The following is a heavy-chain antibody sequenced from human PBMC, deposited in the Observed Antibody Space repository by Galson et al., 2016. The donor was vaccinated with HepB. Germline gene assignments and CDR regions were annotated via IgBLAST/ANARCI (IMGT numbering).Heavy chain of an antibody. Sequence: SVKVSCKAAGSTFTSYGIAWIRQAPGQGLEWMGRVSAYNGKTNYAQRFQDRVTMTTDTFTTTVYMELKSLRLDDTAVYYCARGWFGSSWYNWFDPWGQGTLVTVSS. V-gene: IGHV1-18*01. CDR1: GSTFTSYG. CDR2: VSAYNGKT. D-gene: IGHD2-2*01. CDR3: ARGWFGSSWYNWFDP. J-gene: IGHJ5*02.